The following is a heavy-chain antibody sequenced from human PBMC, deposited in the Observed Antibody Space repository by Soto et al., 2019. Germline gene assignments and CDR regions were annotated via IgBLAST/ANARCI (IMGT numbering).Heavy chain of an antibody. CDR3: ARRTSPCYSYMDV. CDR2: ISSSSSTI. CDR1: GFTFSTYT. D-gene: IGHD2-2*01. V-gene: IGHV3-48*01. J-gene: IGHJ6*03. Sequence: GGSLRLSCAASGFTFSTYTMNWVRQAPGKGLEWVSYISSSSSTIYYADSVKGRFTISRDNAKNSLYVQMNSLGAEDTAVCYCARRTSPCYSYMDVWGKGTTVTVSS.